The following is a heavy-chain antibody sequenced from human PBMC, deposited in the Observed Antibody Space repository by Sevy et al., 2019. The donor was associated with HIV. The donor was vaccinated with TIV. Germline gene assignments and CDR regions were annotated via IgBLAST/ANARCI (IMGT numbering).Heavy chain of an antibody. D-gene: IGHD3-10*01. CDR1: GFTISRYA. CDR3: ANYGSGSYYLTTPYYYGMDV. CDR2: ISGSGGST. J-gene: IGHJ6*02. Sequence: GGSLRLSCAASGFTISRYAMSWVRQAPGKGLEWVSAISGSGGSTYYADSVKGRFTISRDNSKNTLYLQMNSLRAEDTAVYYCANYGSGSYYLTTPYYYGMDVWGQGTTVTVSS. V-gene: IGHV3-23*01.